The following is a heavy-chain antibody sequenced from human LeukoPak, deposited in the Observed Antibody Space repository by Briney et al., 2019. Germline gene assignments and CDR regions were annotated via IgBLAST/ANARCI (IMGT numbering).Heavy chain of an antibody. CDR2: SDPEDGAA. CDR3: ALTTVVTPGHY. CDR1: GYSLIELS. J-gene: IGHJ4*02. Sequence: ASVKVSCKVSGYSLIELSIHWVRQAPGKGLEWMGGSDPEDGAAIYAQKFQGRVTMTEDTSTDTAYMELNSLRSEDTAIYYCALTTVVTPGHYWGQGTLVTVS. D-gene: IGHD4-23*01. V-gene: IGHV1-24*01.